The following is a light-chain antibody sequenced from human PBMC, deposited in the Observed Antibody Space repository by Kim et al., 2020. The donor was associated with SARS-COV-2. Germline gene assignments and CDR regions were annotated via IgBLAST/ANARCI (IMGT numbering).Light chain of an antibody. Sequence: SSELTQDPAVSVALGQTVRITCQGDSLRRYYASWYQQKPGQAPVLVIYGKNNRPSGIPDRFSGSSSGNTASLTITGARAEDEADYYCNSRDSSGNHLWVFGGGTQLTVL. CDR3: NSRDSSGNHLWV. CDR1: SLRRYY. J-gene: IGLJ3*02. CDR2: GKN. V-gene: IGLV3-19*01.